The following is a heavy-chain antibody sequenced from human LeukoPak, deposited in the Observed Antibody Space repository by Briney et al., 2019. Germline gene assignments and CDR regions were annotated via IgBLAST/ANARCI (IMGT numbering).Heavy chain of an antibody. V-gene: IGHV1-24*01. Sequence: ASVKVSCKVSGYTLTELSMHWVRQAPGKGLEWMGGFDPEDGETIYAQKFQGRVTMTEDTSTDTAYMELSSLRSEDTAVYYCAXGVTIFGVVITGYYXDXXGQXXXXTV. CDR1: GYTLTELS. J-gene: IGHJ4*02. CDR2: FDPEDGET. CDR3: AXGVTIFGVVITGYYXDX. D-gene: IGHD3-3*01.